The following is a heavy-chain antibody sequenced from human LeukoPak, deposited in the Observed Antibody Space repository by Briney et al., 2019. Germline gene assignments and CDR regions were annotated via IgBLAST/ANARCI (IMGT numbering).Heavy chain of an antibody. CDR2: IYYSGST. J-gene: IGHJ4*02. D-gene: IGHD3-10*01. V-gene: IGHV4-31*03. CDR1: GGSISSGGYY. Sequence: PSETLSLTCTVSGGSISSGGYYWSWIRQHPGRGLEWIGYIYYSGSTYYNPSLKGRVTISVDTSKNQFSLKLSSVTAADTAVYYCARNYGSGSYREGFDYWGQGTLVTVSS. CDR3: ARNYGSGSYREGFDY.